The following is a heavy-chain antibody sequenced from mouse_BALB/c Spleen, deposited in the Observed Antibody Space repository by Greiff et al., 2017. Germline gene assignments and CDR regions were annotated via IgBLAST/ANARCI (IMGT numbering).Heavy chain of an antibody. J-gene: IGHJ2*01. CDR3: TRSGTTAYFDY. Sequence: EVQLQQSGPELVKPGALVKISCKASGYTFTSYDINWVKQRPGQGLEWIGAIYPGNSDTSYNQKFKGKAKLTAVTSTSTAYMELSSLTNEDSAVYYCTRSGTTAYFDYWGQGTTLTVSS. D-gene: IGHD1-2*01. V-gene: IGHV1-5*01. CDR2: IYPGNSDT. CDR1: GYTFTSYD.